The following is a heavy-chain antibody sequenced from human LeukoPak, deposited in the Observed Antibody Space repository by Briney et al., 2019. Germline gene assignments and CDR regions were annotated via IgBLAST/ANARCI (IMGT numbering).Heavy chain of an antibody. CDR3: GREIAVPGTVGLDY. V-gene: IGHV3-23*01. CDR2: ISGSGGST. J-gene: IGHJ4*02. D-gene: IGHD6-19*01. Sequence: GGSLRLSCAASGFTFSSYAMSWVRQAPGKGLEWVSAISGSGGSTYYADSVKGRFTISRDNSKNTLSLQLNSLRAEDTAVFYCGREIAVPGTVGLDYWGQGTLVTVSS. CDR1: GFTFSSYA.